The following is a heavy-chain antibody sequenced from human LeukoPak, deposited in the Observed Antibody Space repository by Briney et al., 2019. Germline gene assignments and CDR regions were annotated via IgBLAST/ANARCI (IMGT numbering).Heavy chain of an antibody. CDR1: EFSVSGNF. J-gene: IGHJ4*02. Sequence: TGGSLRLSCTASEFSVSGNFMTWVRQAPGKGLEWISFIYAGGTTSYADSVKGRFTLSRNNSKNTIYLQLNSLRVEDTAVYYCARGTYYYEFWGQGTLVTVSS. CDR3: ARGTYYYEF. V-gene: IGHV3-53*01. CDR2: IYAGGTT. D-gene: IGHD3-10*01.